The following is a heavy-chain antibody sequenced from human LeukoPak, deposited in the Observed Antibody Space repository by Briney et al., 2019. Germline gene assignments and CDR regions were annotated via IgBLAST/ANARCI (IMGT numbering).Heavy chain of an antibody. CDR3: TRGAGWLIDY. J-gene: IGHJ4*02. D-gene: IGHD3-16*01. CDR1: DDSISDYY. Sequence: SETLSLTCTVSDDSISDYYRGWIRQPPGKGLEWTGYFYNSGRSTYNPSLKSRVTISADTSKNHFSLKLNSVTTADTAVYYCTRGAGWLIDYWGQGILVTVSS. V-gene: IGHV4-59*01. CDR2: FYNSGRS.